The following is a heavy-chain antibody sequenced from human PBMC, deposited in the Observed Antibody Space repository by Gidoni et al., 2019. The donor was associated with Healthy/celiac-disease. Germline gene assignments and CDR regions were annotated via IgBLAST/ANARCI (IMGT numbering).Heavy chain of an antibody. CDR1: GFPFSRYW. V-gene: IGHV3-7*01. Sequence: EVQLVESGGGLVQPGGSLRLSCAASGFPFSRYWMSWVRQAPGKGLEWVANIKQDGSEKYYVESVKGRFTISRDNAKNSLYLQMNSLRAEDTAVYYCAREKGVSGYFDYWGQGTLVTVSS. J-gene: IGHJ4*02. D-gene: IGHD3-22*01. CDR2: IKQDGSEK. CDR3: AREKGVSGYFDY.